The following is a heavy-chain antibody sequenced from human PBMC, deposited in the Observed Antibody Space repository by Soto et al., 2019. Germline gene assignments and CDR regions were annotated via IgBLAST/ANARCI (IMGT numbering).Heavy chain of an antibody. J-gene: IGHJ6*02. V-gene: IGHV3-30*18. D-gene: IGHD3-9*01. CDR2: VSYDGSNK. CDR3: AKEGQYYDILTGYRSYYGMDV. Sequence: VQLVESGGGMVQPGRSLRLSCAASGFTFSNYGMHWVRQAPGKGREWVAVVSYDGSNKYYADSVKGRFTISRDNSKNTLYLQMNSLRVEDTAVYYCAKEGQYYDILTGYRSYYGMDVWGQGTTVTVSS. CDR1: GFTFSNYG.